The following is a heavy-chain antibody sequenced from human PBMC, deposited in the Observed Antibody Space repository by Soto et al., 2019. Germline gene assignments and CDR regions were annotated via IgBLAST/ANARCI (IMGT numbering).Heavy chain of an antibody. D-gene: IGHD1-7*01. CDR2: ISHDGNKE. V-gene: IGHV3-30*18. J-gene: IGHJ4*02. Sequence: GGSLRLSCAASGFTFSNYAIHWVRQAPGKGLEWVAVISHDGNKEDYADSVKGRFTISGDNSKKTLYLQMNSLRAEDTALYYCAKAQVGNWKYVRHFDYWGQGTLVTVSS. CDR3: AKAQVGNWKYVRHFDY. CDR1: GFTFSNYA.